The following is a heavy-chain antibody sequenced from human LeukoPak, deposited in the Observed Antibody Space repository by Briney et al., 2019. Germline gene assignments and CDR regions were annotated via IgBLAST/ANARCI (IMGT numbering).Heavy chain of an antibody. J-gene: IGHJ4*02. CDR2: IRYDGSNK. CDR1: GFTFSSYW. D-gene: IGHD5-12*01. Sequence: GGSLRLSCAASGFTFSSYWMSWVRQAPGKGLEWVAFIRYDGSNKYYADSVKGRFTISRDNSKNTLYLQMNSLRAEDTAVYYCAKAKVATIPQFDYWGQGTLVTVSS. V-gene: IGHV3-30*02. CDR3: AKAKVATIPQFDY.